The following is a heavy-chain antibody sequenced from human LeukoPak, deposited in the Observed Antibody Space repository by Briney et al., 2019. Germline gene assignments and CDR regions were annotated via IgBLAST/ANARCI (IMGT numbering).Heavy chain of an antibody. D-gene: IGHD3-10*01. J-gene: IGHJ4*02. V-gene: IGHV4-59*12. CDR3: ARGRFGDPLDY. CDR1: GGSISSYY. CDR2: IYYSGST. Sequence: PSETLSLTCTVSGGSISSYYWSWIRQPPGKGLEWIGYIYYSGSTNYNPSLKSRVTISVDTSKNQFSLKQSSVTAADTAVYYCARGRFGDPLDYWGQGTLVTVSS.